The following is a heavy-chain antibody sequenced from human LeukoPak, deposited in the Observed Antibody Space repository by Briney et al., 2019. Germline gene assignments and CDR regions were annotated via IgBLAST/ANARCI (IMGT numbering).Heavy chain of an antibody. Sequence: PGGSLRLSCAASGFTFSSYAMHWVRQAPGKGLEWVAVISYDGSNKYYADSVKGRFTISRDNSKNTLYLQMNSLRAEDTAVYYCARACRSYWCGGFDIWGQGTMVTVSS. J-gene: IGHJ3*02. CDR2: ISYDGSNK. D-gene: IGHD2-15*01. CDR1: GFTFSSYA. V-gene: IGHV3-30-3*01. CDR3: ARACRSYWCGGFDI.